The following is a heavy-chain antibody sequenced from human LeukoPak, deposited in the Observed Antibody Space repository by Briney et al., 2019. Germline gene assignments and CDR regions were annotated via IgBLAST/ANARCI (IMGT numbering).Heavy chain of an antibody. Sequence: GGSLRLSCAASGFPFSSYWMYWVRQAPGKGLLWVSRINSDGSSTSYADSVKGRFTISRDNAKNTLFLQMNSLRAEDTAVYYCASPYSGYDYNFDHWGQGTLVTVSS. CDR1: GFPFSSYW. V-gene: IGHV3-74*01. D-gene: IGHD5-12*01. CDR3: ASPYSGYDYNFDH. J-gene: IGHJ4*02. CDR2: INSDGSST.